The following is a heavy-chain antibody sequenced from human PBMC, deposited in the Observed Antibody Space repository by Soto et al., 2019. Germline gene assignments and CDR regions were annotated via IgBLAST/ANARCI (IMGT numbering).Heavy chain of an antibody. CDR2: TYYRSKWYY. J-gene: IGHJ4*01. V-gene: IGHV6-1*01. CDR3: ARGEQYSGRIFAY. D-gene: IGHD1-26*01. Sequence: SQTLSLPCAITGDSVSSNSAGWRWVRPSPSRGLEWLGRTYYRSKWYYEYAVSVRGRITINPDTSKNQYSLQLNSVTPEDTAVYFCARGEQYSGRIFAYWCQRTLVTV. CDR1: GDSVSSNSAG.